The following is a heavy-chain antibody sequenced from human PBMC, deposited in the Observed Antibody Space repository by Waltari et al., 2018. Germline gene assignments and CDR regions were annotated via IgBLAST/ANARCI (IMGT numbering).Heavy chain of an antibody. J-gene: IGHJ4*02. D-gene: IGHD2-2*01. V-gene: IGHV4-39*01. CDR3: ARPVPLQTGHRFDY. CDR2: ICYSGIT. CDR1: GGSISSSSYY. Sequence: QLQLQESGPGLVKPSETLSLTCTVPGGSISSSSYYWGWIRQPPGKGLEWIGSICYSGITDYTPPLKRRVTNAVDTSKNQCSLRLSSVTAADTAVYYCARPVPLQTGHRFDYWGQGTLVTVSS.